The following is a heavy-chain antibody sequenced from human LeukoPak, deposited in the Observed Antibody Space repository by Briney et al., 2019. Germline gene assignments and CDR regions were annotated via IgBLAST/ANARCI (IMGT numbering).Heavy chain of an antibody. V-gene: IGHV3-21*06. D-gene: IGHD6-19*01. CDR1: GFSFSDYN. CDR3: ARDREQWLVRRFDY. CDR2: ISSGSTHI. Sequence: GGSLRLSCAASGFSFSDYNMNWVRQAPGKGLEWVSSISSGSTHIYYADSVKGRFTISRDNAKNSLYLQMNSLRAEDTAVYYCARDREQWLVRRFDYWGQGTLVTVSS. J-gene: IGHJ4*02.